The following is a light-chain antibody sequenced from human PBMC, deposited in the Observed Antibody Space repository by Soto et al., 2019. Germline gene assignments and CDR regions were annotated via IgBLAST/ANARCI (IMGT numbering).Light chain of an antibody. J-gene: IGLJ1*01. CDR1: SSDIGAYNY. CDR3: NSLTTSNSYV. CDR2: DVN. Sequence: QSVLTQPASVSGSPGQSITISCTGTSSDIGAYNYVSWYQQNPGKAPRLMIYDVNNRPSGVSNRFSGSKSGNTASLTISGLQAEDEADYYCNSLTTSNSYVFGSGTKLTVL. V-gene: IGLV2-14*03.